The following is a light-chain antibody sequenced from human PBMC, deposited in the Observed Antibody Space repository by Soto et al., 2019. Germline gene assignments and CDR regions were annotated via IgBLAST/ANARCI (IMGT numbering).Light chain of an antibody. CDR3: QQSNSLSPT. CDR1: QSISSN. J-gene: IGKJ1*01. Sequence: DIQMTQSPSSLSASVGDRVTITCRASQSISSNLNWYQQKPGKAPKLLIYTAASLQSGVPSRFSGSGSGTDFTLIIASLQLEDFATYYCQQSNSLSPTFGQGTKVEIK. CDR2: TAA. V-gene: IGKV1-39*01.